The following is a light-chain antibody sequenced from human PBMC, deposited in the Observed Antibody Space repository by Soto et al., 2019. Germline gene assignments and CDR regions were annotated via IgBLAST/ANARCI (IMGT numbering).Light chain of an antibody. J-gene: IGKJ4*01. CDR1: QSVNNNY. Sequence: EIVLTQSPGTLSLSPGDRATLSCEASQSVNNNYLAWYQHKPGQAPRLLIYGASSRATGIPDRFSGSGSGTDFTLTIRRLEPEVFAVYYCQQYDTSLPYTFGGGTKVDIK. CDR3: QQYDTSLPYT. V-gene: IGKV3-20*01. CDR2: GAS.